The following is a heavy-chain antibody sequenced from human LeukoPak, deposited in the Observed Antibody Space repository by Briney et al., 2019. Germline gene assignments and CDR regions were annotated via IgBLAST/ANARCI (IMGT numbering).Heavy chain of an antibody. V-gene: IGHV3-23*01. D-gene: IGHD2-21*02. CDR2: FSFNGEST. CDR1: GFTFSSYA. J-gene: IGHJ4*02. CDR3: AKDRLLNCRGDCYIFDY. Sequence: GGSLRLSCAASGFTFSSYAMTWVRQAPGKGLEWVSSFSFNGESTYYADSAKGRFSISRDNSKNTLYLQVNGLRTEDTAVYYCAKDRLLNCRGDCYIFDYWGQGTVVTVSS.